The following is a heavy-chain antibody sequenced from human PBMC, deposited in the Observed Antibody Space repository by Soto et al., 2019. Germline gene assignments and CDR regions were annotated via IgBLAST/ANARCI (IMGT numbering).Heavy chain of an antibody. CDR3: ARVKPRGAFDI. J-gene: IGHJ3*02. Sequence: QVQLVQSGAEVKKPGSSVKVSCKASGGTFSSYAISWVRQAPGQGLEWMGGIIPIFGTANYAQKFQGRVTITADESTSQAYRERSSLRSEDTAVYYCARVKPRGAFDIWGQGTMVTVSS. CDR2: IIPIFGTA. V-gene: IGHV1-69*12. CDR1: GGTFSSYA.